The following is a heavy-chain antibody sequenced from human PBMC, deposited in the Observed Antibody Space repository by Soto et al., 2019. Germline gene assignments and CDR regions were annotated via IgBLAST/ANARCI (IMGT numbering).Heavy chain of an antibody. CDR2: ISAYNGNT. D-gene: IGHD1-26*01. Sequence: QVPLVQSGPEVKKPGASVKVSCKTSGYTPTNYDIGWVRQAPGQRLEYMGWISAYNGNTNYARKLQDRVTLTTDTSTRTAYMELRSLQSDDTAIYYCARGLYRRGTYYAFDNWGQGTLVTVSS. V-gene: IGHV1-18*01. CDR1: GYTPTNYD. J-gene: IGHJ4*02. CDR3: ARGLYRRGTYYAFDN.